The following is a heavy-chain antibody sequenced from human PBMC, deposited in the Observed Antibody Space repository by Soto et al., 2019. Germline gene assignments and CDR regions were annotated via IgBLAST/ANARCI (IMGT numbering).Heavy chain of an antibody. Sequence: QVQLVQSGAAVKKPGASVKVSCKASGYTFNTYTMHWVRQAPGQRLEWMGWSNAGNGNTKYSQKFQGRVTITRDTSASTAYMELSSLRSEDTAIYYCARDTGRVSLDYWGQGTLVTVSS. CDR1: GYTFNTYT. CDR3: ARDTGRVSLDY. V-gene: IGHV1-3*01. CDR2: SNAGNGNT. D-gene: IGHD4-17*01. J-gene: IGHJ4*02.